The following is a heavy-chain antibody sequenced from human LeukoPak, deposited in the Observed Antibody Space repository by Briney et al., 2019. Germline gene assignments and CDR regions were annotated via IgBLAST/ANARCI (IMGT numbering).Heavy chain of an antibody. CDR3: AFLIGTYWYFDY. J-gene: IGHJ4*02. Sequence: SETLSLTCTVSGGSISSYYWSWIRQSAGKGLEWIGHIYTSGSTDYYTSGSTDYNPSLKSRVTISVDKSKNHFSLKLSSVTAADTAVYCAAFLIGTYWYFDYWGQGILVTVSS. V-gene: IGHV4-4*07. D-gene: IGHD1-26*01. CDR1: GGSISSYY. CDR2: IYTSGSTDYYTSGST.